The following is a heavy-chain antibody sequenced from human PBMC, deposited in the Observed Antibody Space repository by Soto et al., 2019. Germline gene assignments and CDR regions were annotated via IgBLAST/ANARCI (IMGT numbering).Heavy chain of an antibody. CDR1: GFTFSDYY. D-gene: IGHD2-15*01. Sequence: QVQLVESGGGLVKPGGSLRLSCAASGFTFSDYYMSWIRQAPGKGLEWVSYISSSSSYTNYADSVKGRFIISRDNAKNSLYLQMNSLRAEDTAVYYCARALEGAADYFDYWGQGTLVTVSS. CDR3: ARALEGAADYFDY. V-gene: IGHV3-11*05. J-gene: IGHJ4*02. CDR2: ISSSSSYT.